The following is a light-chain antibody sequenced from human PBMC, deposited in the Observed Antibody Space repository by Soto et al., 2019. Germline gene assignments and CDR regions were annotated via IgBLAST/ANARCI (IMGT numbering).Light chain of an antibody. V-gene: IGKV3-20*01. CDR1: QSVSTNF. J-gene: IGKJ1*01. CDR2: GAS. Sequence: EIVLTQSPGPLSLSPGEGATLSCRASQSVSTNFFAWYQQKPGQAPRLLIYGASIKPTGIPDRFSGSGSGTDFTITISRLEAAAFAVYCCQQYGRTSWTFCHRTKVQIK. CDR3: QQYGRTSWT.